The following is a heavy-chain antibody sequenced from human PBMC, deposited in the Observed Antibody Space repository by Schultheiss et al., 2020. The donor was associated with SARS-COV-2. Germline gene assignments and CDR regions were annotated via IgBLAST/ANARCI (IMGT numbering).Heavy chain of an antibody. CDR2: IKQDGSEK. V-gene: IGHV3-7*03. CDR3: ASAYSSSWYYFDY. J-gene: IGHJ4*02. D-gene: IGHD6-13*01. CDR1: GFSFSNYW. Sequence: GGSLRLSCAASGFSFSNYWMHWVCQAPGKGLEWVASIKQDGSEKYYVDSVKDRFTISRDNAKNSMYLQMNSLRAEDTAVYYCASAYSSSWYYFDYWGQGTQVTVSS.